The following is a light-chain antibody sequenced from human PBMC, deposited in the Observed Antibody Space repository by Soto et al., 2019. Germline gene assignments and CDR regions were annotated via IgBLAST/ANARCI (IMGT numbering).Light chain of an antibody. Sequence: DIQMTHSPSTLSASVGDRVTITCRASQNIDDWLAWYQRKPGKAPNLLIYRASTLKYGVPSRFSGSGSGTEFTLTISSLQPDDFATYFCQQYNSYSVTFGQGTRLEIK. CDR2: RAS. V-gene: IGKV1-5*03. J-gene: IGKJ5*01. CDR3: QQYNSYSVT. CDR1: QNIDDW.